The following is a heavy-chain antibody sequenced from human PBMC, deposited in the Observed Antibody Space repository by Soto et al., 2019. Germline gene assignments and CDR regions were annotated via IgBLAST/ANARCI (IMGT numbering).Heavy chain of an antibody. J-gene: IGHJ4*02. CDR1: GFTFSSYA. CDR3: AKTGDNYSGVPAY. CDR2: ISGSGGST. D-gene: IGHD1-1*01. V-gene: IGHV3-23*01. Sequence: EVQLLESGGGLVQPGGSLRLSCAASGFTFSSYAMSWVRQAPGKGLEWVSAISGSGGSTYYADSVKGRFTISRDNSKNPLYLQMNSLRAEDTAVYYCAKTGDNYSGVPAYWGQGTLVTVSS.